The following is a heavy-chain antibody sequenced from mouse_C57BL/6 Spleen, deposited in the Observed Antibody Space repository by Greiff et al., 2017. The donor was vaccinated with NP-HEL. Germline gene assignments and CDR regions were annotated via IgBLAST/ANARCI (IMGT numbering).Heavy chain of an antibody. CDR1: GYTFTSYW. D-gene: IGHD2-4*01. CDR2: IDPSDSYT. J-gene: IGHJ4*01. CDR3: AMGDYDEDYAMDY. Sequence: VQLQQPGAELVMPGASVKLSCKASGYTFTSYWMHWVKQRPGQGLEWIGEIDPSDSYTNYNQKFKGKSTLTVDKSSSTAYMQLSSLTSEDSAVYYCAMGDYDEDYAMDYWGQGTSVTVSS. V-gene: IGHV1-69*01.